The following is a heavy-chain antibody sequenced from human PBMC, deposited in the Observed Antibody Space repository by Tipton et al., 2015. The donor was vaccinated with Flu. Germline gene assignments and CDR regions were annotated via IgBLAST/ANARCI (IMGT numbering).Heavy chain of an antibody. D-gene: IGHD7-27*01. J-gene: IGHJ4*02. Sequence: GSLRLSCAASGFLFSRYEMNWVRQAPGKGLEWLSYISSGGSTISYADSVRGRFTISRDNAKNSLYLQLNSLRAEDTAVYYCATLTGDDYWGQGDLVTVSS. V-gene: IGHV3-48*03. CDR2: ISSGGSTI. CDR1: GFLFSRYE. CDR3: ATLTGDDY.